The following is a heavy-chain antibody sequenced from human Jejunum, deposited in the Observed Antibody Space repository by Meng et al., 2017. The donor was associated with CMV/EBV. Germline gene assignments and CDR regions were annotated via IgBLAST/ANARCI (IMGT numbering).Heavy chain of an antibody. V-gene: IGHV3-23*01. J-gene: IGHJ4*02. CDR3: ARGGYSSSSGEYDY. D-gene: IGHD6-6*01. Sequence: GFTFSDYHMGWVRQAPGKGLEWVSTISGSGGSTYYADSVEGRFAISRDNSENTLYLQMNSLRADDTAFYYCARGGYSSSSGEYDYWGQGTLVTVSS. CDR2: ISGSGGST. CDR1: GFTFSDYH.